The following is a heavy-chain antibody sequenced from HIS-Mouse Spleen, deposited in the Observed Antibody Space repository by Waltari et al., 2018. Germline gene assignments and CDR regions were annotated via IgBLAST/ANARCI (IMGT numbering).Heavy chain of an antibody. CDR1: GFPFSSSG. CDR3: AKDLDYDSSGFDY. V-gene: IGHV3-33*06. CDR2: IWYDGSNK. Sequence: QVQLVESGGGVVQPGRSLTLSCAASGFPFSSSGMHWVRQGPGKGLEWVAVIWYDGSNKYYADSGKGRFTISRDNSKNTLYLQMNSLRAEDTAVYYCAKDLDYDSSGFDYWGQGTLVTVSS. J-gene: IGHJ4*02. D-gene: IGHD3-22*01.